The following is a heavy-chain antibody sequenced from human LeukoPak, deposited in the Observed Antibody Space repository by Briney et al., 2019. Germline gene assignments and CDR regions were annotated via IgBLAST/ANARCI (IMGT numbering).Heavy chain of an antibody. Sequence: GGSLRLSCAASGFTFSSYAMHWVRQAPGKGLEWVAVISYDGSNKYYADSVKGRFTISRDNSKNTLYLQMNSLRAEDTAVYYCARGLDYWGQGTPVTVSS. CDR2: ISYDGSNK. V-gene: IGHV3-30-3*01. CDR3: ARGLDY. CDR1: GFTFSSYA. J-gene: IGHJ4*02.